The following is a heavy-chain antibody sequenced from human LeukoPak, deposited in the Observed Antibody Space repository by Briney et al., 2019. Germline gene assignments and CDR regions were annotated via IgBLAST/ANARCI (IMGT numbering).Heavy chain of an antibody. CDR2: VYYSGRA. D-gene: IGHD7-27*01. J-gene: IGHJ4*02. V-gene: IGHV4-59*12. Sequence: SETLSLTCTVSGGSISTFYWTWSRQPPGKGLEWIGNVYYSGRAYYNPSLKGRVTISLDTSKTQFSLKLSSVTAADTAVYYCARDLTGTGDWYFDYWGQGTLVTVSS. CDR1: GGSISTFY. CDR3: ARDLTGTGDWYFDY.